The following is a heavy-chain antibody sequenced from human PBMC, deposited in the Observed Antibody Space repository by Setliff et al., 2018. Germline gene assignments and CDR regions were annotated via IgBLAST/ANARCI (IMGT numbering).Heavy chain of an antibody. CDR3: ARDLDYQYYYDSSGRDAFDI. J-gene: IGHJ3*02. CDR1: GYTFVNYG. CDR2: ISTYSGAI. D-gene: IGHD3-22*01. Sequence: ASVKVSCKASGYTFVNYGVSWVRQAPGQGVEWMGWISTYSGAIRNVPKFRDRVTMTTDASTNTAYMELRSLTSDDTAVYFCARDLDYQYYYDSSGRDAFDIWGQGTMVTV. V-gene: IGHV1-18*01.